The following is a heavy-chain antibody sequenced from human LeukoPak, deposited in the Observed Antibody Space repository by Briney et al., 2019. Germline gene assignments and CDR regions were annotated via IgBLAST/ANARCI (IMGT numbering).Heavy chain of an antibody. J-gene: IGHJ4*02. CDR1: GYTFISYY. V-gene: IGHV1-2*02. Sequence: GGSVKVSCKASGYTFISYYMHWLLQAPGQGLEWMGWINPNSGGTNYAQKFKGRVTMTRDTSISTASMELSRLRAADTAMYYCARGWWWGQGTLVTVSS. CDR2: INPNSGGT. D-gene: IGHD2-15*01. CDR3: ARGWW.